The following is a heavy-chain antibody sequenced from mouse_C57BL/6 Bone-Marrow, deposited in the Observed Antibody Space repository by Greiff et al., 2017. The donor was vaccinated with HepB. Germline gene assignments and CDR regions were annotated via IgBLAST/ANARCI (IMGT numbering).Heavy chain of an antibody. CDR2: IYPRSGNT. J-gene: IGHJ3*01. D-gene: IGHD1-1*01. CDR1: GYTFTSYG. V-gene: IGHV1-81*01. Sequence: VQLQQPGAELVKPGASVKLSSKASGYTFTSYGISWVKQRTGQGLEWIGEIYPRSGNTYYNEKFKGKATLTADKSSSTAYMELRSLTSEDSAVYFCARYYYGTWFAYWGQGTLVTVSA. CDR3: ARYYYGTWFAY.